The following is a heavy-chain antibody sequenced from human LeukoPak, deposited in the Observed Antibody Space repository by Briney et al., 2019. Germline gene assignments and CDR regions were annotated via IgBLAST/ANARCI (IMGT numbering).Heavy chain of an antibody. CDR3: RGYCITTTCQAAIDY. CDR1: GFTFSSYA. V-gene: IGHV3-23*01. CDR2: MSGSGDST. J-gene: IGHJ4*02. D-gene: IGHD2-2*01. Sequence: PGGSLRLSCAASGFTFSSYAMSWVRQAPGKGLEWVATMSGSGDSTYYADSVKGRFTISRDNSKNTLYLQMGSVRAEDTAVYYTRGYCITTTCQAAIDYWGQGTLVTVSS.